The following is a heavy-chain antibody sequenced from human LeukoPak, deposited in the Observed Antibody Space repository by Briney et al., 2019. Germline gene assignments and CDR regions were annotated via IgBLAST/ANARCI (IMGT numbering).Heavy chain of an antibody. CDR3: ARARYCSSTSCYLDV. CDR2: ISSSSSYI. J-gene: IGHJ6*02. Sequence: PGGSLRLSCAASGFTFSSYSMNWVRQAPGKGLEWVSSISSSSSYIYYADSVKGRFTISRDNAKNSLCLQMNSLRAEDTAVYYCARARYCSSTSCYLDVWGQGTTVTVSS. V-gene: IGHV3-21*01. D-gene: IGHD2-2*01. CDR1: GFTFSSYS.